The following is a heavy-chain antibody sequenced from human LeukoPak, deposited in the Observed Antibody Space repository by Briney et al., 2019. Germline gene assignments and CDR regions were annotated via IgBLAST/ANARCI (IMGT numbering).Heavy chain of an antibody. CDR1: GFTFSSYA. CDR3: AKNDLGYDSSGNYFDY. Sequence: GGSLRLSSAASGFTFSSYAMSWVRQAPGKGLWWVSGISGSGGSTYYGDSVKGRLTISRDNSKNTLYLQMNSLRAEDTAVYHCAKNDLGYDSSGNYFDYWGQGTLVTVSS. D-gene: IGHD3-22*01. CDR2: ISGSGGST. V-gene: IGHV3-23*01. J-gene: IGHJ4*02.